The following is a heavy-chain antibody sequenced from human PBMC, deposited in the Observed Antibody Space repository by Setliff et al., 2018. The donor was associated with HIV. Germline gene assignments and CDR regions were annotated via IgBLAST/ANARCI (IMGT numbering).Heavy chain of an antibody. CDR1: GLTFSIYS. D-gene: IGHD3-22*01. CDR3: AKGHYSSGDSKQNGFDM. V-gene: IGHV3-48*01. CDR2: ISSSSSTI. J-gene: IGHJ3*02. Sequence: PGVSLRLSCVVSGLTFSIYSMPWVRQTPGKGLEWISYISSSSSTISYADSVKGRFTISRDNSKNTLYLQMNSLRAEDTVVYYCAKGHYSSGDSKQNGFDMWGQGTMVTVSS.